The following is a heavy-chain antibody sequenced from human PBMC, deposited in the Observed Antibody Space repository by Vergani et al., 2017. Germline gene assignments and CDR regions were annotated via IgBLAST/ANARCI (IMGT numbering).Heavy chain of an antibody. CDR1: GYTFSNYY. CDR2: INPSGGHT. CDR3: ARGEYGILTGYRY. D-gene: IGHD3-9*01. J-gene: IGHJ4*02. V-gene: IGHV1-46*03. Sequence: QVQVVQSGAEVKKSGASVKVSCKTSGYTFSNYYMHWVRQAPGQGLEWMGIINPSGGHTNYAEKFQGRVTMTRDTSTSTVYMELSSLGSEDTAIDYCARGEYGILTGYRYWGQGTLVTVSA.